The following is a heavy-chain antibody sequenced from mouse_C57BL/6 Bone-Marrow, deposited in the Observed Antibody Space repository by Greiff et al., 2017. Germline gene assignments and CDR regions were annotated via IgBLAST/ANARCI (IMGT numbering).Heavy chain of an antibody. D-gene: IGHD1-1*01. CDR3: ARHDTPYYYGSLYWYFDV. CDR1: GYTFTEYT. J-gene: IGHJ1*03. V-gene: IGHV1-62-2*01. CDR2: FYPGSGSI. Sequence: QVQLKESGAELVKPGASVKLSCKASGYTFTEYTIHWVKQRSGQGLEWIGWFYPGSGSIKYNEKFKDKATLTADKSSISVYMELSRLTSEDSAVYFCARHDTPYYYGSLYWYFDVWGTGTTVTVSS.